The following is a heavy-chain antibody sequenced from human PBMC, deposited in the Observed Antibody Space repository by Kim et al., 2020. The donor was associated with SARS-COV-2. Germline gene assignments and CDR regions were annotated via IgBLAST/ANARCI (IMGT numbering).Heavy chain of an antibody. Sequence: ASVKVSCKASGYTFTSYYMHWVRQAPGQGLEWMGIINPSGGSTSYAQKFQGRVTMTRDTSTSTVYMELSSLRSEDTAVYYCARELRVTGIRGGYYYYGMDVWGQGTTVTVSS. D-gene: IGHD2-15*01. CDR1: GYTFTSYY. CDR2: INPSGGST. V-gene: IGHV1-46*01. CDR3: ARELRVTGIRGGYYYYGMDV. J-gene: IGHJ6*02.